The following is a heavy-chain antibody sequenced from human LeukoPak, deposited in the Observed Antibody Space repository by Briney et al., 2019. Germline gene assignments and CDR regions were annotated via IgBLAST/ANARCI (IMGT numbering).Heavy chain of an antibody. CDR1: GFIVSSNY. Sequence: GGSLRLSCAASGFIVSSNYMNWVRQAPGKGLEWVSVIYSGGSTYYADSVKGRFTISRDNSKNTLYLQMNSLRAEDTAVYYCARSWDARLNFDYWGQGTLVTVSS. D-gene: IGHD1-26*01. CDR3: ARSWDARLNFDY. V-gene: IGHV3-66*02. J-gene: IGHJ4*02. CDR2: IYSGGST.